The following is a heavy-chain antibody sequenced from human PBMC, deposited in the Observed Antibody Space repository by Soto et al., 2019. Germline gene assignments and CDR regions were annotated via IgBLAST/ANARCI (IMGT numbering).Heavy chain of an antibody. V-gene: IGHV3-30*18. CDR3: GKFWGPMAALVDDY. CDR1: GFTFSNFG. CDR2: ISYDGNIK. Sequence: QVPLVESGGGVVQPGRSLRLSCAASGFTFSNFGMHWVRQAPGKGLAWVAAISYDGNIKYYADSVKGRFTISRDNYKNTRFRQMNSLRAVDTAVYYCGKFWGPMAALVDDYWGQGSLVTVSS. J-gene: IGHJ4*02. D-gene: IGHD3-16*01.